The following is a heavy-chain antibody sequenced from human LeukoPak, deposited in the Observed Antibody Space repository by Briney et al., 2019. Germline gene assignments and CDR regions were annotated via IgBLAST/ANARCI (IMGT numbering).Heavy chain of an antibody. CDR2: IIPIFGTA. D-gene: IGHD3-22*01. J-gene: IGHJ4*02. CDR3: ASGDLYYYDSSGIYYFDY. CDR1: GYTFTSYA. V-gene: IGHV1-69*13. Sequence: ASVKVSCKASGYTFTSYAISWVRQAPGQGLEWMGGIIPIFGTANYAQKFQGRVTITADESTSTAYMELSSLRFEDTAVYYCASGDLYYYDSSGIYYFDYWGQGTLVTVSS.